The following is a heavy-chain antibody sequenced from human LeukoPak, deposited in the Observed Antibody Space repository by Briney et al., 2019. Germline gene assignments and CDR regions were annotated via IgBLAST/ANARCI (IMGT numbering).Heavy chain of an antibody. CDR1: GGSISSGGYY. Sequence: SQTLSLTCTVSGGSISSGGYYWSWIRQHPGKGLEWIGYIYYSGSTYYNPSLKSRVTISVDTSKNQFSLKLSSVTAADTAVYYCASSKATDTAMALVYWGQGTLVTVSS. CDR2: IYYSGST. J-gene: IGHJ4*02. V-gene: IGHV4-31*03. CDR3: ASSKATDTAMALVY. D-gene: IGHD5-18*01.